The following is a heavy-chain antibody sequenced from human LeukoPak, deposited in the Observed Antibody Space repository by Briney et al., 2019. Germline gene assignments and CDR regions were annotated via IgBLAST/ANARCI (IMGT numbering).Heavy chain of an antibody. D-gene: IGHD6-19*01. Sequence: SVKVSCKASGGTFSSYAISWVRQAPGQGLEWMGGIIPIFGTANYAQKFQGRVTITADKSTSTAYMELSSLRSEDTAVYYCARDSYGSGWTNWFDPWGQGTLVTVSS. CDR1: GGTFSSYA. J-gene: IGHJ5*02. CDR3: ARDSYGSGWTNWFDP. CDR2: IIPIFGTA. V-gene: IGHV1-69*06.